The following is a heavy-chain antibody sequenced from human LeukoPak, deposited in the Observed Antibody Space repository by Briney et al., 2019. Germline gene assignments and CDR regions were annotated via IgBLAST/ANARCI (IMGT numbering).Heavy chain of an antibody. V-gene: IGHV4-39*01. CDR2: IYYSGST. CDR3: ESASSGYLNFDY. D-gene: IGHD3-22*01. CDR1: GGSISSSSYY. Sequence: PSETLSLTCTVSGGSISSSSYYWGWIRQPPGKGLEWIGSIYYSGSTYYNPSLKSRVTISVDTSKNQFSLKLNSVTAADTAVYYCESASSGYLNFDYWGQGTLVTVSS. J-gene: IGHJ4*02.